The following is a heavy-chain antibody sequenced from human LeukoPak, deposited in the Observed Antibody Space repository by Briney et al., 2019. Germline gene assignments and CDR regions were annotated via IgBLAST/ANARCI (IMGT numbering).Heavy chain of an antibody. V-gene: IGHV3-66*01. Sequence: GGSLRLSCAASGFPVSDNYMSWVRQAPGKGLEWVSIIYSDGTTYYADSVKGRFTISRDSSKNSLYLQMNSLRAEDTAVYYCARDPGYNYGFDYWGQGTLVTVSS. D-gene: IGHD5-18*01. CDR1: GFPVSDNY. CDR3: ARDPGYNYGFDY. CDR2: IYSDGTT. J-gene: IGHJ4*02.